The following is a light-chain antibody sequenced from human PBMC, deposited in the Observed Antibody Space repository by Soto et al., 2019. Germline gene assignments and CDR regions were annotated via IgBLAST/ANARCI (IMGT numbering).Light chain of an antibody. J-gene: IGLJ1*01. CDR1: SSDVGNYNR. V-gene: IGLV2-18*02. CDR2: EVS. Sequence: QSVLTQPPSVSGSPGQSVTISCTGTSSDVGNYNRVSWYQQPPGTAPKVIIYEVSNRPSGVPDRFSGSKSGNTASLTISGLQAEDEDDYYCSSYTSSSTYVFGTGTKVTVL. CDR3: SSYTSSSTYV.